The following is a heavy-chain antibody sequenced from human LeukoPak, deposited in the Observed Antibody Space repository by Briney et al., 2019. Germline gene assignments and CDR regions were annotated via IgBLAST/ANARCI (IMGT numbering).Heavy chain of an antibody. D-gene: IGHD6-13*01. CDR3: AKTIAAAGTSGRYYYYYGMDV. Sequence: PGRSLRLSCAASGFTFSSYGMHWVRQAPGKGLEWVAFIRYDGSNKYYADSVKGRFTISRDNSKNTLYLQMNSLRAEDTAVYYCAKTIAAAGTSGRYYYYYGMDVWGQGTTVTVSS. V-gene: IGHV3-30*02. CDR1: GFTFSSYG. CDR2: IRYDGSNK. J-gene: IGHJ6*02.